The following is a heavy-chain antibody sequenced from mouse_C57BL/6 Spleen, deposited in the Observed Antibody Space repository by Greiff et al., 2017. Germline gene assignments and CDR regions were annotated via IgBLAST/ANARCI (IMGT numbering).Heavy chain of an antibody. J-gene: IGHJ2*01. V-gene: IGHV1-52*01. D-gene: IGHD2-1*01. CDR3: ARSGGGNYYFDY. CDR2: IDPSDSET. CDR1: GYTFTSYW. Sequence: QVQLQQPGAELVRPGSSVKLSCKASGYTFTSYWMHWVKQRPIQGLEWIGNIDPSDSETHYNQKFKDKATLTVDKSSSTAYMQLSSLTSEDSAVYYGARSGGGNYYFDYWGQGTTLTVSS.